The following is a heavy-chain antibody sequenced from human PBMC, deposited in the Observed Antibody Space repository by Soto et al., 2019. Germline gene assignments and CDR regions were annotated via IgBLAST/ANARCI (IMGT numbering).Heavy chain of an antibody. V-gene: IGHV1-69*13. J-gene: IGHJ4*02. CDR1: GGTFSSYA. Sequence: ASVKVSCKASGGTFSSYAISWVRQAPGQGLEWMGGIIPIFGTANYAQKFQGRVTITADESTSTAYMELSSLRSEDTAVYYCARDYYDSSGYPPRNYFDYWGQGTLVTVS. CDR2: IIPIFGTA. D-gene: IGHD3-22*01. CDR3: ARDYYDSSGYPPRNYFDY.